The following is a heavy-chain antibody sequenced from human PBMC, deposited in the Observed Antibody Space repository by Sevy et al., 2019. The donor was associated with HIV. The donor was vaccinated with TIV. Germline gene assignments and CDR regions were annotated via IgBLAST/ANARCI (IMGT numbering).Heavy chain of an antibody. J-gene: IGHJ4*02. Sequence: ASVKVSCKAFGYTFTSYTISWVRQAPGQGLEWMGWINTYNGNTNRAHKVQGRVTLTTDTTSTAYLELRSLRCDDTAVYYCARDTREKSFDYWGQGTVVTVSS. CDR3: ARDTREKSFDY. V-gene: IGHV1-18*01. CDR2: INTYNGNT. CDR1: GYTFTSYT.